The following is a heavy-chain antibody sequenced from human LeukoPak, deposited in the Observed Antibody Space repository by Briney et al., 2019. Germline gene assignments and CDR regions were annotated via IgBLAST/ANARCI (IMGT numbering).Heavy chain of an antibody. V-gene: IGHV3-23*01. J-gene: IGHJ6*03. CDR2: ISGSGGST. CDR1: GFTFSSYA. Sequence: GGSRRLSCAASGFTFSSYAMHWVRQAPGKGLEWVSAISGSGGSTYYADSVKGRFTISRDNSKNTLYLQMNSLRAEDTAVYYCAKDHLELKRFLEWLPPGSHYYYMDVWGKGTTVTVSS. D-gene: IGHD3-3*01. CDR3: AKDHLELKRFLEWLPPGSHYYYMDV.